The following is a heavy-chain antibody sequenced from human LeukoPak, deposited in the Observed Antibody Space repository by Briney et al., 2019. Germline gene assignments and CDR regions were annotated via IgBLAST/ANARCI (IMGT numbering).Heavy chain of an antibody. V-gene: IGHV1-69*04. CDR2: IIPIFGIA. J-gene: IGHJ4*02. D-gene: IGHD4-23*01. CDR1: GGTFSSYA. Sequence: SVKVSCKASGGTFSSYAISWVRQAPGQGLEWMGRIIPIFGIANYAQKFQGRVTITADKSTSTAYMGLSSLRSEDTAVYYCARSSGYGGYDYWGQGTLVTVSS. CDR3: ARSSGYGGYDY.